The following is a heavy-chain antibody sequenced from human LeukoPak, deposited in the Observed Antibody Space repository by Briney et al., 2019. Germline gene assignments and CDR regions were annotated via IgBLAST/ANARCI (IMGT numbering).Heavy chain of an antibody. D-gene: IGHD5-18*01. V-gene: IGHV4-30-2*01. CDR3: ARWIQLWDAFDY. CDR2: IYHSGST. J-gene: IGHJ4*02. CDR1: GGSISSSRYY. Sequence: TLSLTCTVSGGSISSSRYYWDWIRQPPGKGVERIGYIYHSGSTYYNPSLKSRVTISVDRSKNQFSLKLSSVTAADTAVYYCARWIQLWDAFDYWGQGTLVTVSS.